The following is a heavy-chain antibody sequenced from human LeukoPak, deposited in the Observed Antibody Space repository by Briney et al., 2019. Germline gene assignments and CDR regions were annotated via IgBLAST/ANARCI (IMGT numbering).Heavy chain of an antibody. Sequence: GGSLRLSCAASGFTVSNNYMSWVRQAPGKGLEWVSAIYSGGSTFFADSVKGRFNISRDNSKNTLYLQMNSLRTEDTAVYYCASGLRGYGIWGQGTGVTVSS. J-gene: IGHJ3*02. D-gene: IGHD2-15*01. CDR2: IYSGGST. V-gene: IGHV3-53*01. CDR3: ASGLRGYGI. CDR1: GFTVSNNY.